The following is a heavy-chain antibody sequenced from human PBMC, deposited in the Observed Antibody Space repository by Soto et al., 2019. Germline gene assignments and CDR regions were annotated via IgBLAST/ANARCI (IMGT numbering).Heavy chain of an antibody. J-gene: IGHJ4*02. CDR1: GESISSGGYY. V-gene: IGHV4-31*03. CDR3: ARASSSSSAADY. D-gene: IGHD6-6*01. Sequence: QVQLQESGPGLVKASQTLSLICSVSGESISSGGYYWSWIRHHPGKGLEWIGYIYDSESAYYNPSANSRVTMSMDTSKDQFAMKLRSVTAADTAVYYCARASSSSSAADYWGQGTLITVSS. CDR2: IYDSESA.